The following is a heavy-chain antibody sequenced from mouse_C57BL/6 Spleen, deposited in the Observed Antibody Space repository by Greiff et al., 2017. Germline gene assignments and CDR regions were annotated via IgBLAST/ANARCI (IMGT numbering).Heavy chain of an antibody. Sequence: EVKLVESGEGLVKPGGSLKLSCAASGFTFSSYAMSCVRQTPEKRLEWVAYISSGGDSIYYADTVKGRFTISRDNARNTLYLQMSSLTSEDTARYYCTSAAYYSNYLYYFDYWGQGTTLTVSS. J-gene: IGHJ2*01. V-gene: IGHV5-9-1*02. CDR2: ISSGGDSI. D-gene: IGHD2-5*01. CDR3: TSAAYYSNYLYYFDY. CDR1: GFTFSSYA.